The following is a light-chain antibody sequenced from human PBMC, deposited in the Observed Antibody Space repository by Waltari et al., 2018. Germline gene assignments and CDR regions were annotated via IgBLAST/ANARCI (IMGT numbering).Light chain of an antibody. Sequence: QSGLTPPPSVSGAPGQRVTISCTGSSSNIGAGYDVHVYQLLPGTAPKLLIYGNSNRPSGVPDRFSGSKSGTSASLAITGLQAEDEAGYYCQSYDSSLSGSVFGGGTKLTVL. CDR2: GNS. V-gene: IGLV1-40*01. CDR1: SSNIGAGYD. CDR3: QSYDSSLSGSV. J-gene: IGLJ2*01.